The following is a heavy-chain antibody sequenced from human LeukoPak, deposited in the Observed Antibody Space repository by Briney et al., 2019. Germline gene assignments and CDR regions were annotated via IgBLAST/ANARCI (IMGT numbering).Heavy chain of an antibody. V-gene: IGHV4-59*01. CDR2: IYYSGST. CDR3: ARVYGXXXIDY. J-gene: IGHJ4*02. Sequence: SETLSLTCTVSGGSISSYYWSWIRQPPGKGLEWIGYIYYSGSTNYNPSLKSRVTISVDTPKNQFSLKLSSVTAADTAVYYCARVYGXXXIDYWGQGTLVTVSS. CDR1: GGSISSYY. D-gene: IGHD4-23*01.